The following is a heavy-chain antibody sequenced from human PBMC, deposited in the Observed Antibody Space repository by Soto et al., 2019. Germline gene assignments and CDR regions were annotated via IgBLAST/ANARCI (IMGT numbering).Heavy chain of an antibody. CDR3: ARGGGPDIAYGMDV. D-gene: IGHD5-12*01. CDR1: GGSISSINW. CDR2: IYHSGST. V-gene: IGHV4-4*02. Sequence: SETLSLTCDVSGGSISSINWWSWVRQPPGKGLKWIGEIYHSGSTTYNPSLKSRVTISVDKSKNQFSLKLKSVTAADTAIYYCARGGGPDIAYGMDVWGQGTTVTVS. J-gene: IGHJ6*02.